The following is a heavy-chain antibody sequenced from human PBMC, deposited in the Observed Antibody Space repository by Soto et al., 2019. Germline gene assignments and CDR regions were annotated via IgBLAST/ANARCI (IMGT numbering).Heavy chain of an antibody. J-gene: IGHJ3*01. Sequence: GGSLRLSCAGAGFTFDDYAMYWVRQVPGKGLEWVAGLASDSGIIRYADAVKGRFTVSRDNAKHSLFLQMNSLRLEDTALYYCVKDHSIGLYSGVFDVWGQGTKVTVSS. D-gene: IGHD6-19*01. CDR3: VKDHSIGLYSGVFDV. V-gene: IGHV3-9*01. CDR2: LASDSGII. CDR1: GFTFDDYA.